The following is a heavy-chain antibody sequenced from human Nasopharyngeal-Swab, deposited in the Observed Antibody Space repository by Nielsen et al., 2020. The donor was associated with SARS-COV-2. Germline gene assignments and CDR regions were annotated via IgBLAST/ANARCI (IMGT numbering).Heavy chain of an antibody. Sequence: RQAPGKGLEWIGVINHSGSTNYNPSLKSRVTISVDTSKNQFSLKLSFVTAADTAVYYCARGGPLLRYFPRNWFDPWGQGTLVTVSS. CDR2: INHSGST. V-gene: IGHV4-34*01. CDR3: ARGGPLLRYFPRNWFDP. D-gene: IGHD3-9*01. J-gene: IGHJ5*02.